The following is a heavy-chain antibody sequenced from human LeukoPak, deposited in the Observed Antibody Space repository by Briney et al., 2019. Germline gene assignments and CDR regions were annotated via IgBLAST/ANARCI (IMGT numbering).Heavy chain of an antibody. CDR3: ARDVLRFLEWLSPTYYYYGMDV. CDR2: ISYDGSNK. Sequence: SGGSLRLSCAASGFTFSSYAMHWVRQAPGKGLEWVAVISYDGSNKYYADSVKGRFTISRDNSKNTLYLQMNSLRAEDTAVYYCARDVLRFLEWLSPTYYYYGMDVWGQGTTVTVSS. D-gene: IGHD3-3*01. CDR1: GFTFSSYA. J-gene: IGHJ6*02. V-gene: IGHV3-30*04.